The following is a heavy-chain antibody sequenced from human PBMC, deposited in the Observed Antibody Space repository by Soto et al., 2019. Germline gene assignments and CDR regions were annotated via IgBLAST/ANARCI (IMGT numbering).Heavy chain of an antibody. CDR1: GFTFSSYA. CDR3: ARDNDYYDSSGYSAFDY. Sequence: PGGSLRLSCAASGFTFSSYAMSWVRQAPGKGLEWVSAISGSGGSTYYADSVKGRFTISRDNSKNTLYLQMNSLRAEDTAVYYCARDNDYYDSSGYSAFDYWGQGTLVTVSS. J-gene: IGHJ4*02. D-gene: IGHD3-22*01. CDR2: ISGSGGST. V-gene: IGHV3-23*01.